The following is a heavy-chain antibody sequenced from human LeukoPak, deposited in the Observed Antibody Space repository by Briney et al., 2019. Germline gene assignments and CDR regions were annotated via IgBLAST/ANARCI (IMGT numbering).Heavy chain of an antibody. V-gene: IGHV4-59*12. CDR1: GGSIRSYY. J-gene: IGHJ4*02. CDR3: ARGGAPFDY. CDR2: MYYSGST. Sequence: SETLSLACTVSGGSIRSYYWFWIRQPPGKGLEWIGNMYYSGSTNYNPSLKSRVTISVDTSRNQFSLRLSSVTAADTAVYYCARGGAPFDYWGQGTLVTVSS. D-gene: IGHD3-10*01.